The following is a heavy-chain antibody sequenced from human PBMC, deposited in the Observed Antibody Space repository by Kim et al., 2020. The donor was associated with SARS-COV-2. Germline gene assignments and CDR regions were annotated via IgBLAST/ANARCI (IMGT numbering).Heavy chain of an antibody. CDR1: GGTFSSYA. V-gene: IGHV1-69*13. J-gene: IGHJ6*02. Sequence: SVKVSCKASGGTFSSYAISWVRQAPGQGLEWMGGIIPIFGTANYAQKFQGRVTITADESTSTAYMELSSLRSEDTAVYYCAREVKRVDYGDYDYYYGMDVWDQGTTVTVSS. CDR2: IIPIFGTA. CDR3: AREVKRVDYGDYDYYYGMDV. D-gene: IGHD4-17*01.